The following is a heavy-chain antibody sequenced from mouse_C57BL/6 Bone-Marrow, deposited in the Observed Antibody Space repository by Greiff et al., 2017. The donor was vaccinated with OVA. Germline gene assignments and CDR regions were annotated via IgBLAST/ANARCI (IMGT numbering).Heavy chain of an antibody. CDR1: GFSLSTYGMG. CDR3: ARISLYDGTGDY. D-gene: IGHD2-3*01. V-gene: IGHV8-8*01. Sequence: QVTLKESGPGILQPSQTLSLTCSFSGFSLSTYGMGVGWDRQPSGLGLVWLVHIWWDDDKYYNPALKSRLTISKDTSKNQVFLTIANVDTADTATYYCARISLYDGTGDYWGQGTTLTVTS. J-gene: IGHJ2*01. CDR2: IWWDDDK.